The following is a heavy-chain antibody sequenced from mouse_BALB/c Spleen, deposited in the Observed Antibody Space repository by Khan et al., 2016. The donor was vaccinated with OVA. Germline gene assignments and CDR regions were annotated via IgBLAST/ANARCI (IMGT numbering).Heavy chain of an antibody. CDR3: ARSILLYFDY. CDR1: GFNIKDYY. V-gene: IGHV14-1*02. J-gene: IGHJ2*01. Sequence: VQLKQSGAELVRPGALVKLSCKGSGFNIKDYYMQWVKQRPEQGLEWIGWIDPENGNSIYDPKFQGKASITADPSSNTAYLQLSSLTSEDTAVYYCARSILLYFDYWGQGTTLTVSS. D-gene: IGHD2-3*01. CDR2: IDPENGNS.